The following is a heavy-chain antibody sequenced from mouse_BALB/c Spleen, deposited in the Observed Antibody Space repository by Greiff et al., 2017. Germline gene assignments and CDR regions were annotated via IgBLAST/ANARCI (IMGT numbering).Heavy chain of an antibody. CDR1: GFTFSSFG. Sequence: EVMLVESGGGLVKPGGSRKLSCAASGFTFSSFGMHWVRQAPEKGLEWVAYISSGSSTIYYADTVKGRFTISRDNPKNTLFLQMTSLRSEDTAMYYCARGITTATPGRFDVWGAGTTVTVSS. J-gene: IGHJ1*01. CDR3: ARGITTATPGRFDV. D-gene: IGHD1-2*01. V-gene: IGHV5-17*02. CDR2: ISSGSSTI.